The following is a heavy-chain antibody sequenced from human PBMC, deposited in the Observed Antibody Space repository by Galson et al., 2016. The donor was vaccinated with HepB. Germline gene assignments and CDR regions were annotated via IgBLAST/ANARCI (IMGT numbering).Heavy chain of an antibody. D-gene: IGHD3-3*01. CDR3: AKEEGSILRFLEWLSRLDP. CDR1: EFTVSSNY. Sequence: LRLSCAASEFTVSSNYMSWVRQAPGKGLEWVGLISYDGSNKYYADSVKGRFTISRDNSKNTLYLQMNSLRVEDTAVYYCAKEEGSILRFLEWLSRLDPWGQGTLVTVSS. V-gene: IGHV3-30*18. J-gene: IGHJ5*02. CDR2: ISYDGSNK.